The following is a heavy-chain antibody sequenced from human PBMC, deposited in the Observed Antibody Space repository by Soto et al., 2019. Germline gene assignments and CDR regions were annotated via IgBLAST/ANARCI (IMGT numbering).Heavy chain of an antibody. D-gene: IGHD3-22*01. CDR1: GFTFSSYG. V-gene: IGHV3-30*18. CDR2: ISYDGSNK. CDR3: AKGSYYYDSSGPAEY. J-gene: IGHJ4*02. Sequence: QVQLVESGGGVVQPGRSLRLSCAASGFTFSSYGMHWVRQAPGKGLEWVAVISYDGSNKYYADSVKGRFTISRDNSKNTLDLQMTSLRAEDTAVYYCAKGSYYYDSSGPAEYWGQGTLVTVSS.